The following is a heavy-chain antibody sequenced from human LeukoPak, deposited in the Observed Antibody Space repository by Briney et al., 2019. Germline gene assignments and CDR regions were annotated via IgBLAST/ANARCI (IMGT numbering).Heavy chain of an antibody. D-gene: IGHD2-2*03. CDR3: ARVRGGYCSSTSCYAGAGFDP. CDR1: GDSITSADYY. Sequence: SETLSLTCTVSGDSITSADYYWGWIRQSDGKGLEWIERIYTTGSTSYNPSLRTRVTISADTSKNQFSLKLSSVTAADTAVYYCARVRGGYCSSTSCYAGAGFDPWGQGTLVTVSS. V-gene: IGHV4-61*02. J-gene: IGHJ5*02. CDR2: IYTTGST.